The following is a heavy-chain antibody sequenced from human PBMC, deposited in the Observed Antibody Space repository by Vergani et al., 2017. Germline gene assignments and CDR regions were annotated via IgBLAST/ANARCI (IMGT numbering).Heavy chain of an antibody. CDR3: SRGRGYSFGYSDY. D-gene: IGHD5-18*01. CDR1: GFALNRHA. V-gene: IGHV3-49*04. CDR2: IRNKAYGGTT. J-gene: IGHJ4*02. Sequence: EVQLLESGGGLVQPGGSLRLSCVVSGFALNRHAMYWVRQAPGKGLEWVAFIRNKAYGGTTEYAASVKGRFTISRDDSKRLAYLQLSGLKTEDTAVYFCSRGRGYSFGYSDYWGQGTLVTVSS.